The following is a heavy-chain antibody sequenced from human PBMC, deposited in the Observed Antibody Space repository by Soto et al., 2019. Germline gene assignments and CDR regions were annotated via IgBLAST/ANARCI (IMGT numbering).Heavy chain of an antibody. D-gene: IGHD1-1*01. CDR2: ISDDGSIA. J-gene: IGHJ4*02. Sequence: HPGGSLRLSCAVSGFTFSAYWMHWVRQVPGKGLTWVSRISDDGSIATYADSVKGRFVTSRDNAKNSLYLEMNTLRVDDSGLYYCARGPRVSSTGTGAHWGRGTLVTVSS. CDR3: ARGPRVSSTGTGAH. V-gene: IGHV3-74*01. CDR1: GFTFSAYW.